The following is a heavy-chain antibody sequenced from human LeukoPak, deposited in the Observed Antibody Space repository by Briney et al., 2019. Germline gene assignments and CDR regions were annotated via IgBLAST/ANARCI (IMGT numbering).Heavy chain of an antibody. Sequence: SETLSLTCTASGGSISSYYWSWIRQPPGKGLEWIGYIYYSGGTNYNPSLKSRVTISVDTSKNQFSLKLSSVTAADTAVYYCARAIDYGANWFDPWGQGTLVTVSS. V-gene: IGHV4-59*01. CDR3: ARAIDYGANWFDP. CDR2: IYYSGGT. J-gene: IGHJ5*02. D-gene: IGHD4-17*01. CDR1: GGSISSYY.